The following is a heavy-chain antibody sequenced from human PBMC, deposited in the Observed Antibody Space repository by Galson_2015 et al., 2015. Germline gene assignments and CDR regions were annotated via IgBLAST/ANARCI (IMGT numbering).Heavy chain of an antibody. CDR3: ARDVITMVRGVIIGWFDP. D-gene: IGHD3-10*01. J-gene: IGHJ5*02. CDR1: GFTFSSYW. Sequence: SLRLSCAASGFTFSSYWMSWVRQAPGKGLEWVANIKQDGSEKYYVDSVKGRFTISRDNAKNSLYLQMNSLRAEDTAVYYCARDVITMVRGVIIGWFDPWGQGTLVTVSS. V-gene: IGHV3-7*01. CDR2: IKQDGSEK.